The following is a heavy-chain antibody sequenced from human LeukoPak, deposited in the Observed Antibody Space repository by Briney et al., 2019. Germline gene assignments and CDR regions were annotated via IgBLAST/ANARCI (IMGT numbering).Heavy chain of an antibody. CDR3: ARDRLVESGSDLYYFDY. CDR1: GFTSNTYA. V-gene: IGHV3-23*01. CDR2: ISGSGANT. J-gene: IGHJ4*02. Sequence: GGSLRLSCAASGFTSNTYAMSWVRQAPGKGLEWVSAISGSGANTYYADSVKGRFTISRDNSKSTLYLQMNSLRSDDTAVYYCARDRLVESGSDLYYFDYWGQGTLVTVSS. D-gene: IGHD1-26*01.